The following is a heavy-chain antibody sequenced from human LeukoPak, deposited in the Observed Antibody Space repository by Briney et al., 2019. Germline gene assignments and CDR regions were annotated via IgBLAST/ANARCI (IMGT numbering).Heavy chain of an antibody. V-gene: IGHV3-23*01. CDR3: ATPLYSGSYHY. Sequence: PGGTLRLSCAASGFAFSNYGMNWVRQAPGKGLEWVSGITGSGGTTYYADSVKGRFTISRDNSKNTLYLQMNSLRAEDTAVYYCATPLYSGSYHYWGQGTLVTVSS. D-gene: IGHD1-26*01. CDR2: ITGSGGTT. CDR1: GFAFSNYG. J-gene: IGHJ4*02.